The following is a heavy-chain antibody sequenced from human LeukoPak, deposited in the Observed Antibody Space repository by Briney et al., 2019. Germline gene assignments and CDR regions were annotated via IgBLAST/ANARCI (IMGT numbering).Heavy chain of an antibody. D-gene: IGHD1-1*01. V-gene: IGHV4-34*01. Sequence: SETLSLTCAVYGGPFSGYYWSWIRQPPGKGLEWIGEINHSGSTNYNPSLKSRVTISVDTSKNQFSLKLSSVTAADTAVYYCARAPRTTYYFDYWGQGTLVTVSS. J-gene: IGHJ4*02. CDR3: ARAPRTTYYFDY. CDR2: INHSGST. CDR1: GGPFSGYY.